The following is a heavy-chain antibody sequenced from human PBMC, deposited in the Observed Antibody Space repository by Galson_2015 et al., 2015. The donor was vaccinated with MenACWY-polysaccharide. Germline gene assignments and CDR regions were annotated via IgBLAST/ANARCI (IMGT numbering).Heavy chain of an antibody. CDR1: GGSISSSSYY. CDR3: ARDLYYYDSSGYHDAFDI. V-gene: IGHV4-39*07. CDR2: IYYSGST. J-gene: IGHJ3*02. Sequence: SETLSLTCTVSGGSISSSSYYWGWIRQPPEKGLEWIGSIYYSGSTYYNPSLKSRVTISVDTSKNQFSLKLSSVTAADTAVYYCARDLYYYDSSGYHDAFDIWGQGTMVTVSS. D-gene: IGHD3-22*01.